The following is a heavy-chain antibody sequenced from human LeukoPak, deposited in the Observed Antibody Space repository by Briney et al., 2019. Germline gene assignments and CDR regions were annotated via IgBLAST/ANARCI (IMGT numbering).Heavy chain of an antibody. CDR1: GFTVSRYW. CDR3: ARAREAPANVFPDH. V-gene: IGHV3-7*01. CDR2: INQDGSEN. Sequence: NPGWSLTLSCAASGFTVSRYWMTWVRQSPGKGLEWVANINQDGSENYYGDSLTGRFTISRDNAENSLFLQMNSLRADDTGVYYCARAREAPANVFPDHWGQGVVVTVSS. J-gene: IGHJ4*02. D-gene: IGHD2-15*01.